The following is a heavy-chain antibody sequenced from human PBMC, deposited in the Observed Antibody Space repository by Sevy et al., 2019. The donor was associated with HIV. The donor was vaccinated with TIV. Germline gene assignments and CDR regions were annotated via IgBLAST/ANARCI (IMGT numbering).Heavy chain of an antibody. J-gene: IGHJ3*02. CDR1: GFTFSNYA. CDR3: AGGRYDSSGSFDAFDI. V-gene: IGHV3-23*01. CDR2: IFRSGGVT. Sequence: GGSLRLSCAASGFTFSNYAMNWVRQAPGEGLEWVSTIFRSGGVTYYADSVKGRCTISRDNFKNTLNLQMHSLRAEDTAVYYCAGGRYDSSGSFDAFDIWGQGTMVTVSS. D-gene: IGHD3-22*01.